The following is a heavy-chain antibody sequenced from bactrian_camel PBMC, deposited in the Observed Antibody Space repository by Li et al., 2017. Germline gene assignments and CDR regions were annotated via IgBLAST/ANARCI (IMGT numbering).Heavy chain of an antibody. V-gene: IGHV3S53*01. J-gene: IGHJ4*01. CDR2: LLSDDST. Sequence: HVQLVESGGGSVQAGGSLTLSCAASGYTYSNGCMGWFRQAPGKEREGVAVLLSDDSTKYADSVKGRFTISKDNVVNTLYLQMNSLKPEDTATYFCAATQRWRSTIAQSLTPDRYTFWGRGTQVTVS. CDR1: GYTYSNGC. CDR3: AATQRWRSTIAQSLTPDRYTF. D-gene: IGHD3*01.